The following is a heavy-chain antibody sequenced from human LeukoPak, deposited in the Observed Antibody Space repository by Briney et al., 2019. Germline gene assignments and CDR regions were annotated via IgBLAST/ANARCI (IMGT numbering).Heavy chain of an antibody. Sequence: PGRSLRLSCAAPGFTFSSYGMHWVRQAPGKGLEWVAVISYDGSNKYYADSVKGRFTISRDNSKNTLYLQMNSLRAEDTAVYYCSSGNSHAFDIWGQGTMVTVSS. CDR3: SSGNSHAFDI. D-gene: IGHD4-23*01. CDR2: ISYDGSNK. J-gene: IGHJ3*02. V-gene: IGHV3-30*03. CDR1: GFTFSSYG.